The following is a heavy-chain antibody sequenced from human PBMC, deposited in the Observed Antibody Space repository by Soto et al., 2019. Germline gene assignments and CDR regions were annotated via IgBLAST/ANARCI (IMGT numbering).Heavy chain of an antibody. CDR2: INYREST. V-gene: IGHV4-59*08. J-gene: IGHJ6*02. D-gene: IGHD3-10*01. CDR1: GGSISSYY. Sequence: PSETLSLTCTVSGGSISSYYWSWIRQPPGKGLEWIGYINYRESTNYNLSLKSRITISVDTSNNLFSLMLISVTAAVTAVYFFVRQSEYSYASGRAAPLYGMDVWGQGTTVTVSS. CDR3: VRQSEYSYASGRAAPLYGMDV.